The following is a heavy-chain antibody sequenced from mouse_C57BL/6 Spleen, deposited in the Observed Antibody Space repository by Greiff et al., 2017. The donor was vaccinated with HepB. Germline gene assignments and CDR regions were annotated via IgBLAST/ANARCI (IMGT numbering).Heavy chain of an antibody. CDR2: IYPGDGDT. V-gene: IGHV1-82*01. CDR3: AISELRRGSLYYFDY. J-gene: IGHJ2*01. D-gene: IGHD2-4*01. CDR1: GYAFSSSW. Sequence: QVQLQQSGPELVKPGASVKISCKASGYAFSSSWMNWVKQRPGKGLEWIGRIYPGDGDTNYNGKFKGKATLTADKSSSTAYMQLSSLTSEDSAVYFCAISELRRGSLYYFDYWGQGTTLTVSS.